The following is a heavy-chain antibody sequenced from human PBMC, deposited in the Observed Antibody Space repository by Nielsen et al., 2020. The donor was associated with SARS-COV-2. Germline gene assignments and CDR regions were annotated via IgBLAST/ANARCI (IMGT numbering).Heavy chain of an antibody. J-gene: IGHJ4*02. Sequence: SETLSLTCTVSGGSISSSSYYWGWIRQPPGRGLEWIGSIYYSGSTYYNPSLKSRVTISVDTSKNQFSLKLSSVTAADTAVYYCARRSGRFGELCPFDYWGQGTLVTVSS. CDR2: IYYSGST. CDR3: ARRSGRFGELCPFDY. V-gene: IGHV4-39*01. CDR1: GGSISSSSYY. D-gene: IGHD3-10*01.